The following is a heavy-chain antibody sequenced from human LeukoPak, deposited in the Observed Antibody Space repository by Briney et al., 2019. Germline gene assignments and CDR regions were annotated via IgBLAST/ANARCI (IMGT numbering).Heavy chain of an antibody. CDR3: ARDRDCTGGSCYYVDV. J-gene: IGHJ6*03. Sequence: SETLSLTCSVSGDSISYYRWTWIRQPAGRALEWIGRIYTSGSTHYNPSVRGRATIFIDTSENQFSLTLTSVTAADTAVYYCARDRDCTGGSCYYVDVWGKGTTVTVSS. CDR1: GDSISYYR. V-gene: IGHV4-4*07. D-gene: IGHD2-8*02. CDR2: IYTSGST.